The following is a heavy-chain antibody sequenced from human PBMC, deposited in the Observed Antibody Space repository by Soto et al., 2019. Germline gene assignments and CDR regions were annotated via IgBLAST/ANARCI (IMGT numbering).Heavy chain of an antibody. V-gene: IGHV4-30-4*01. CDR2: IYYSGST. CDR1: GGSISSGDYY. CDR3: ASLAVAAPESWFDP. D-gene: IGHD6-19*01. J-gene: IGHJ5*02. Sequence: TSETLSLTCTVSGGSISSGDYYWSWIRQPPGKGLEWIGYIYYSGSTYYNPSLKSRVTISVDTSKNQFSLKLSSVTAADTAVYYCASLAVAAPESWFDPWGQGTLVTVSS.